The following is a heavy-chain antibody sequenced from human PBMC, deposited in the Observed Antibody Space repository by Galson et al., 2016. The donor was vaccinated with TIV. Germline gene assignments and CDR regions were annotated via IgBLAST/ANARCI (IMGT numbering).Heavy chain of an antibody. J-gene: IGHJ5*02. D-gene: IGHD2-2*01. Sequence: SVKVSCKASGYSFSRHALNWVRQAPGQGLEWMGWINTNTGNPMYAQGFTGRCVFSLDTSVSTAYLQISSLKAEDTAVYYCARDRYCSSVSCSFDNNWFDPWGQGTLVTVSS. CDR2: INTNTGNP. CDR1: GYSFSRHA. CDR3: ARDRYCSSVSCSFDNNWFDP. V-gene: IGHV7-4-1*02.